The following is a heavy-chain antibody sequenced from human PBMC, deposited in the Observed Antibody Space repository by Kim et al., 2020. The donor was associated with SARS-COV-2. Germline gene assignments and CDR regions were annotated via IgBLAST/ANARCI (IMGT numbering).Heavy chain of an antibody. CDR1: GFTFSGYA. CDR2: ISYDGSDK. Sequence: GGSLRLSCAASGFTFSGYAMHWVRQAPGKGLEWVAIISYDGSDKYYSDSVKGRFTISRDNSKNTLYLQMNSLRAEDSAVYYCAREVTYFDYWGQGTLVTVSS. CDR3: AREVTYFDY. V-gene: IGHV3-30-3*01. J-gene: IGHJ4*02. D-gene: IGHD3-10*01.